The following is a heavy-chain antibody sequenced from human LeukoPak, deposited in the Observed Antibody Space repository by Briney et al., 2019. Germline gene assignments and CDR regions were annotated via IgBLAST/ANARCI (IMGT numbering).Heavy chain of an antibody. CDR3: TTGYYYYMDV. V-gene: IGHV4-4*09. J-gene: IGHJ6*03. CDR1: GGSISSYY. CDR2: IYTSGST. Sequence: SETLSLTCTVSGGSISSYYWSWIRQPPGKGLEWIGYIYTSGSTNYNPSLKSRVTISVDTSKNQFSLKLSPVTAADTAVYYCTTGYYYYMDVWGKGTTVTVSS.